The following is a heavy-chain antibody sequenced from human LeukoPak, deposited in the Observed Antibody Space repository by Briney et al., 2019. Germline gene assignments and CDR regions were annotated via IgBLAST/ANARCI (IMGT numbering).Heavy chain of an antibody. CDR3: ARDQCSSTSCWIFDY. CDR1: GYTFTGNY. CDR2: INPNCGGT. J-gene: IGHJ4*02. Sequence: ASVKVSCKASGYTFTGNYMHWVRQAPGQGLEWMGWINPNCGGTNSAQRFQGRVTMTRDTSTSTAYMELSRLTADDTAVYYCARDQCSSTSCWIFDYWGQGTLVTVSS. V-gene: IGHV1-2*02. D-gene: IGHD2-2*01.